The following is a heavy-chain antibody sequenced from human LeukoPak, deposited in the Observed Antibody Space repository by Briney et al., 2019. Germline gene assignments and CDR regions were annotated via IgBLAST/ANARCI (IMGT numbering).Heavy chain of an antibody. J-gene: IGHJ6*04. D-gene: IGHD3-9*01. Sequence: GGSLRLSCAAPGFTFSSYEMNWVRQAPGKGLEWVSYISSSGSTIYYADSVKGRFTISRDNAKNSLYLQMNSLRAEDTAVYYCARDDLLRYFDWSRYYYYYYGMDVWGKGTTVTVSS. V-gene: IGHV3-48*03. CDR3: ARDDLLRYFDWSRYYYYYYGMDV. CDR2: ISSSGSTI. CDR1: GFTFSSYE.